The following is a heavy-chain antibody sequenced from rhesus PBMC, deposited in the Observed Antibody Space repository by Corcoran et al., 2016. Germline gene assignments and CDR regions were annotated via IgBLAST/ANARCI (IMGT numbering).Heavy chain of an antibody. CDR3: ARAAGGADGPFFDP. D-gene: IGHD6-25*01. CDR1: GDGFTTHW. V-gene: IGHV4-80*01. CDR2: IGGKSGTT. J-gene: IGHJ4*01. Sequence: QVRLQESGPGLVRPSETLSLTCAVSGDGFTTHWRSWVRQPPGKGMEGRGEIGGKSGTTKYNPSVKRLGNNSKDASKKQLSRRLSSLAAADTAVYSCARAAGGADGPFFDPWGQGVLVTVSS.